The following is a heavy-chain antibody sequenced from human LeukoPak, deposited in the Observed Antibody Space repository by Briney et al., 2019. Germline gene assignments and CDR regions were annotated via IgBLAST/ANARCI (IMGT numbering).Heavy chain of an antibody. CDR3: ARTREQWQVLDY. CDR1: GFTFSSYS. J-gene: IGHJ4*02. V-gene: IGHV3-21*01. D-gene: IGHD6-19*01. Sequence: GGSLRLSCAASGFTFSSYSMNWVRQAPGKGLEWVSSISSCSSYIYYADSVKGRFTISRDNAKNMVYLQMNSLRAEDTAVYYCARTREQWQVLDYWGQGTLVTVSS. CDR2: ISSCSSYI.